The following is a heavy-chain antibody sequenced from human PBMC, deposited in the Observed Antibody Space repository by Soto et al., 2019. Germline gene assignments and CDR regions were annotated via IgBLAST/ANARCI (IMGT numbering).Heavy chain of an antibody. Sequence: EVQLVESGGGSVQPGGSLRLSCVASGFRFDDYAMHWVRQRPGKGLEWVSGINWNSDTIGYDDSVKGRFIVSRDNAEGSLLLQMSSPRAEDTAIYFCAMSHSNDLYYHFESWGQGTPVTVSS. V-gene: IGHV3-9*01. CDR1: GFRFDDYA. CDR3: AMSHSNDLYYHFES. D-gene: IGHD3-10*01. J-gene: IGHJ4*02. CDR2: INWNSDTI.